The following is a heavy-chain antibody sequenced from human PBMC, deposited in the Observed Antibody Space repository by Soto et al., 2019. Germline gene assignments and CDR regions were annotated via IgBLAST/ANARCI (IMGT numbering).Heavy chain of an antibody. CDR1: GIIFSSYE. CDR2: ISSSGTAL. CDR3: GGGIRSASDY. Sequence: PGGSLRLSCEASGIIFSSYEMNWVRKAPGKGLEWVSYISSSGTALHYRDSVKGRFTISRDNAKNSLYLQMNSLRAEDTAIYYCGGGIRSASDYWGQGTPVTVSS. V-gene: IGHV3-48*03. J-gene: IGHJ4*02.